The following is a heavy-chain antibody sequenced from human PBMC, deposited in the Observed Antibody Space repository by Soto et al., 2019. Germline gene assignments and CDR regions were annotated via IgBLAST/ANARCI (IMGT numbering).Heavy chain of an antibody. J-gene: IGHJ4*02. CDR3: APAYGGRSLY. V-gene: IGHV2-5*01. CDR1: GFSLTTDRVG. D-gene: IGHD1-26*01. CDR2: IYLNDSK. Sequence: QITLKESGHTLVKPTQTLTLTCAFSGFSLTTDRVGVGWIRQPSVEALEWLAVIYLNDSKTYRPSLESRLTITKDTSKTPVALTMTTMHSLYTATYYCAPAYGGRSLYWGQGTLVTVSS.